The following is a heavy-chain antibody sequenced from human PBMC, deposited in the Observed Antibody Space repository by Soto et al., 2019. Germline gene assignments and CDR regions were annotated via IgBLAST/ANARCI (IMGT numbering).Heavy chain of an antibody. J-gene: IGHJ4*02. D-gene: IGHD3-22*01. V-gene: IGHV3-30*03. Sequence: GGSLRLSCAASGFTFTTHGMHWVRQAPGKGLDWVAVISYDGSNKCYADSVRGRFTISRDNSKNTLFLQMNSLRPEDTAVYYCAGTYYYDTSGHYRVFGNFDYWGPGTLVTVSS. CDR2: ISYDGSNK. CDR3: AGTYYYDTSGHYRVFGNFDY. CDR1: GFTFTTHG.